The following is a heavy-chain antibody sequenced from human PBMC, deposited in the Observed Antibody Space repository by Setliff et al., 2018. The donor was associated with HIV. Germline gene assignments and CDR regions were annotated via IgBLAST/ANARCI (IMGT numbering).Heavy chain of an antibody. CDR2: IYYSGST. CDR1: GGSISSSRYY. D-gene: IGHD4-17*01. V-gene: IGHV4-39*07. Sequence: TLSLTCTVSGGSISSSRYYWGWIRQPPGKGLEWIASIYYSGSTYYNPSLKSRVTIPVDTSKNQFSLKLSAVTAADTAMYYCARDMTTVTYYYYYYYMDVWGKGTTVTVSS. CDR3: ARDMTTVTYYYYYYYMDV. J-gene: IGHJ6*03.